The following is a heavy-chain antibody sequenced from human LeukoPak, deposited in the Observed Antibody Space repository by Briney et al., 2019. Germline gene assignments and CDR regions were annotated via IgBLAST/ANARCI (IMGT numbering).Heavy chain of an antibody. CDR3: ARAWDSSGYDAFDI. J-gene: IGHJ3*02. D-gene: IGHD3-22*01. V-gene: IGHV3-21*01. CDR1: GFTFSSYS. CDR2: ISSSSSYI. Sequence: KTGGSLRLSCAASGFTFSSYSMNWVRQAPGKGLEWVSSISSSSSYIYYADSVKGRFTISRDNAKNSLYLQMNSLRAEDTAVYYCARAWDSSGYDAFDIWGQGTMVTVSS.